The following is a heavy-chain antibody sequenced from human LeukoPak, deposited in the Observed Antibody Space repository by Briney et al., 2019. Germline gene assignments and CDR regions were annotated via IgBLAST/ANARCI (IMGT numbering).Heavy chain of an antibody. CDR1: GFTFSSYW. CDR2: INSDGSSA. Sequence: GGSLRLSCAASGFTFSSYWMHWVRQAPGKGLVWVSRINSDGSSASYADSVKGRFTISRDNAKNTLYLQMNSLRAEDTAVYYCARDRYGDYEYFQHWGQGTLVTVSS. V-gene: IGHV3-74*01. D-gene: IGHD4-17*01. J-gene: IGHJ1*01. CDR3: ARDRYGDYEYFQH.